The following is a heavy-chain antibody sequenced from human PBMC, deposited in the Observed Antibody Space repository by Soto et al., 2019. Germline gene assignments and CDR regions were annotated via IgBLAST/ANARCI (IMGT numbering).Heavy chain of an antibody. J-gene: IGHJ6*02. Sequence: PGGSLRLSCAASRFTFSTYWMNWVRQAPGKGLEWVANIKQDGSEKYYVDSVKGRFAISRDNAKDSLFLQMNNLRAEDTAVYYCVRDWSTFWGMDVWGQGTTVTVSS. CDR3: VRDWSTFWGMDV. V-gene: IGHV3-7*01. CDR1: RFTFSTYW. CDR2: IKQDGSEK.